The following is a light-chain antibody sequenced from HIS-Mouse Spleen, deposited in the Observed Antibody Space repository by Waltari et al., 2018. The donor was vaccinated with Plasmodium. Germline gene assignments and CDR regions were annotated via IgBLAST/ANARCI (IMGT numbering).Light chain of an antibody. V-gene: IGKV1-39*01. CDR2: AAS. CDR1: QSISSY. J-gene: IGKJ1*01. Sequence: DIQMTQSPSSLSASVGGRVTITCRASQSISSYLNWYQQKPGKAPKLLIYAASSSQSGVTLRFSGSGSETGFTLTISSLQAEDFATYYCQQNYNTWTFGQGTKVEIK. CDR3: QQNYNTWT.